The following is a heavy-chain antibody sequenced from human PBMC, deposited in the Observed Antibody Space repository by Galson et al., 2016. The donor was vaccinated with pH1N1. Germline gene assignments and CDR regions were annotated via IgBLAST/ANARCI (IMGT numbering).Heavy chain of an antibody. J-gene: IGHJ4*02. CDR1: GFTFDDYA. D-gene: IGHD6-19*01. V-gene: IGHV3-9*01. CDR3: AKSSGWFWGYFDY. CDR2: ISWNSGSI. Sequence: SLRLSCAASGFTFDDYAMYWVRQAPGKGLEWVSGISWNSGSIGYADSVKGRFTISRDNAKNSLYLQMNSLRAEDTALYYCAKSSGWFWGYFDYWGQGPLVTVSS.